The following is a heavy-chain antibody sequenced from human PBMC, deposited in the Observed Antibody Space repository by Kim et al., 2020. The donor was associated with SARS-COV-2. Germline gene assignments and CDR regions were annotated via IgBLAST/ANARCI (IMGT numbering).Heavy chain of an antibody. J-gene: IGHJ4*02. D-gene: IGHD3-10*01. CDR3: GRVHNAGID. CDR2: VYYSGSP. CDR1: GGSITNYY. Sequence: SDTLSLTCTVSGGSITNYYWSWIRQPPGGGLEWIGNVYYSGSPNYNPSLNSRVSISIDTSKQKFSLKLTSVTAADTAVYYCGRVHNAGIDWGQGTLVTVSS. V-gene: IGHV4-59*01.